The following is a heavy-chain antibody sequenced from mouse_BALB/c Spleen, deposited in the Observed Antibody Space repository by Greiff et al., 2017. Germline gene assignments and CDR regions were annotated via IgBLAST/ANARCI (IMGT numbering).Heavy chain of an antibody. J-gene: IGHJ2*01. V-gene: IGHV1-80*01. D-gene: IGHD2-10*02. CDR2: IYPGDGDT. CDR1: GYAFSSYW. CDR3: ARSYGNYPYYFDY. Sequence: VQLQESGAELVRPGSSVKISCKASGYAFSSYWMNWVKQRPGQGLEWIGQIYPGDGDTNYNGKFKGKATLTADKSSSTAYMQLSSLTSEDSAVYFCARSYGNYPYYFDYWGQGTTLTVSS.